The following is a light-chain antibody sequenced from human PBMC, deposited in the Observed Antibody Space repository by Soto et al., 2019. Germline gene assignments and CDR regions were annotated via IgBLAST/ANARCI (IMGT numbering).Light chain of an antibody. V-gene: IGKV1-5*03. CDR3: QHYNSYSEA. J-gene: IGKJ1*01. CDR1: QTISSY. Sequence: DIQRTQSPSTLSGSVGGRVTVACRSSQTISSYLNWYQQKPGKAPKLLIYKASTLKSGVPSRFSGSGSGTEFTLTISSLQPDDFATYYCQHYNSYSEAFGQGTKVDIK. CDR2: KAS.